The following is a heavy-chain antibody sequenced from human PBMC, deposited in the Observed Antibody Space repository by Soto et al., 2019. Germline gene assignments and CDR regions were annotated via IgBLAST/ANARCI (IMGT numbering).Heavy chain of an antibody. CDR1: GTTSTDYG. J-gene: IGHJ6*02. V-gene: IGHV3-9*02. CDR3: VKDMAPGGADV. D-gene: IGHD3-16*01. Sequence: EVQVLESGGGLVQPGRALRLSCAVSGTTSTDYGMHWVRQVPGKGLEWVSGVLGNNAKIGYADSVKGRFTSSRDNARHFLYLQMNSLTVEDTALYYCVKDMAPGGADVWGQGTAVTVSS. CDR2: VLGNNAKI.